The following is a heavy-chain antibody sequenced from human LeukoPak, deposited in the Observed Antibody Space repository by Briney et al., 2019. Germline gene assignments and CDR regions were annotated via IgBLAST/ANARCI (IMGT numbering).Heavy chain of an antibody. CDR2: ISGSGGST. CDR3: AKVGHCSSTSCYPYWYFDL. J-gene: IGHJ2*01. Sequence: GGSLRLSCAASGFTFSSYAMSWVRQAPGKGLEWVSAISGSGGSTYYADSVKGRFTISRDNSKNTLYLQMNSLRAEDTAVYYCAKVGHCSSTSCYPYWYFDLWGRGTLVTVSS. CDR1: GFTFSSYA. D-gene: IGHD2-2*01. V-gene: IGHV3-23*01.